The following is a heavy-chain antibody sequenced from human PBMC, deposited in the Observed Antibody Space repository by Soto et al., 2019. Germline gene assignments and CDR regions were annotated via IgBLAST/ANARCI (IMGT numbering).Heavy chain of an antibody. CDR3: ARDCSGGSCYQVGAFDI. Sequence: EVQLVESGGGLVKPGGSLRLSCAASGFTFSSYSMNWVRQAPGKGLEWVSSISSSSSYIYYADLVKGRFTISRDNAKNSLYLQMNSLRAEDTAVYYCARDCSGGSCYQVGAFDIWGQGTMVTVSS. J-gene: IGHJ3*02. V-gene: IGHV3-21*01. D-gene: IGHD2-15*01. CDR1: GFTFSSYS. CDR2: ISSSSSYI.